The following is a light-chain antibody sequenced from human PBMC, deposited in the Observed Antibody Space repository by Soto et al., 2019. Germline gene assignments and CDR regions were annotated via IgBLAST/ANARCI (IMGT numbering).Light chain of an antibody. CDR1: QRVASSH. CDR3: QHYGSSPPYT. Sequence: EIVLTQSPGTLSLAPGESATLSCRASQRVASSHLAWYRQKPGQAPWLLIYGSSNRATGIPDRFSGRGSGTDFTLTISRLEAEDSEVYYGQHYGSSPPYTFGQGTKLKIK. V-gene: IGKV3-20*01. CDR2: GSS. J-gene: IGKJ2*01.